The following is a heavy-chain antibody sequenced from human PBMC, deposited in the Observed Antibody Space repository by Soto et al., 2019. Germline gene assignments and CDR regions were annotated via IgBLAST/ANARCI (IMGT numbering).Heavy chain of an antibody. CDR2: VFYNGST. CDR3: ARLRGYCGGGNCHALQFDP. J-gene: IGHJ5*02. V-gene: IGHV4-59*08. CDR1: GGSTSGYS. Sequence: QVQLQESGPGLVKPSETLSLTCTVSGGSTSGYSWTWIRQPPGKGLEWIGYVFYNGSTIYSPSLKSRVTISEDTSKSQFSLRLSSVTAADTAVYYCARLRGYCGGGNCHALQFDPWGQGILVTVSS. D-gene: IGHD2-15*01.